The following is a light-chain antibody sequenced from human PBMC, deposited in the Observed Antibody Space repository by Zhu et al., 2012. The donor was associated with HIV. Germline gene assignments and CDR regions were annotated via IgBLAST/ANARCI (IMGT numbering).Light chain of an antibody. J-gene: IGKJ1*01. CDR2: KTS. Sequence: DIQMTQSPSTLSASVGDSVTITCRASQTTHNLVAWYQQKPGEAPKLLISKTSSLQSGVPSRFSGRGSGTEFTLTISSLQPDDLATYYCQQYDRDSKTFGQGTKVEIK. CDR1: QTTHNL. CDR3: QQYDRDSKT. V-gene: IGKV1-5*03.